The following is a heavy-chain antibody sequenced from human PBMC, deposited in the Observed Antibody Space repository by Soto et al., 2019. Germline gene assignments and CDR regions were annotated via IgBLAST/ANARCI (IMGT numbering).Heavy chain of an antibody. V-gene: IGHV2-5*02. CDR3: ALDFWSADHTGQAAAAAHV. CDR2: IYWDDDE. Sequence: QITLKASGPTLVKPTQTLTLTCTFSGISLSTPGVGVGWIRQPPGKALEWLALIYWDDDERYSPSLKSSLTITKDTSKNQVVLTMTNRAPADTAPYFCALDFWSADHTGQAAAAAHVWGQGTLVTVS. D-gene: IGHD3-3*01. CDR1: GISLSTPGVG. J-gene: IGHJ4*02.